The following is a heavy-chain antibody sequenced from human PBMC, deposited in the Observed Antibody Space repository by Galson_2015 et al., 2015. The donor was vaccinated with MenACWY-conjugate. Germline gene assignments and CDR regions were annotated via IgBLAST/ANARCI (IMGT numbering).Heavy chain of an antibody. CDR1: GGSISNANYY. V-gene: IGHV4-39*01. D-gene: IGHD1-26*01. Sequence: SETLSLTCTVSGGSISNANYYWGWTRQPPGKGLEWIGSINYSGSTYYNPSLKSRVTMSLDTSKNQLSLNLGSVTAADTAVYYCARRSYYSGSYTGWFDSWGQGTLVTVSS. J-gene: IGHJ5*01. CDR3: ARRSYYSGSYTGWFDS. CDR2: INYSGST.